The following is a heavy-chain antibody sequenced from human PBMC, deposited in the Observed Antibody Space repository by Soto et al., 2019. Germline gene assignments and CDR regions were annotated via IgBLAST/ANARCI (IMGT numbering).Heavy chain of an antibody. Sequence: ASVKVSCKASGGTFSSYAISWVRQAPGQGLEWMGGIIPIFGTANYAQKFQGRVTITADESTSTAYMELSSLRSEDTAVYYCARVYCSSTSCYDNWFDPWGQGTLVTVSS. V-gene: IGHV1-69*13. D-gene: IGHD2-2*01. CDR1: GGTFSSYA. J-gene: IGHJ5*02. CDR3: ARVYCSSTSCYDNWFDP. CDR2: IIPIFGTA.